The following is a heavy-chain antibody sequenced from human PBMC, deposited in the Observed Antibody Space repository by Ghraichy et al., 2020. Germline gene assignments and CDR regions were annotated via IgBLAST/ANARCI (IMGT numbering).Heavy chain of an antibody. J-gene: IGHJ6*03. CDR3: ARDPRPLRFLEWYYYMDV. V-gene: IGHV3-7*01. Sequence: GGSLRLSCAASGFTFSNSWMSRIRQAPGKGLEWVANIKQVGSEKSYVDSVKGRFTISRDNAKSSLFLQMNSLRAEDTAVYYCARDPRPLRFLEWYYYMDVWGKGTTVTVSS. CDR1: GFTFSNSW. CDR2: IKQVGSEK. D-gene: IGHD3-3*01.